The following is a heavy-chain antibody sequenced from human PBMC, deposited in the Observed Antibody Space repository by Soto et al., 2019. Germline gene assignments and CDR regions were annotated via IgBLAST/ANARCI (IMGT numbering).Heavy chain of an antibody. CDR3: ARASAYSSRSQIYNYYPMDA. CDR1: GGSFSGYY. CDR2: INHSGST. Sequence: SETLCLTCAVYGGSFSGYYWSWIRQPPGKGLEWIGEINHSGSTNYNPSLKSRVTISVDTSKNQFYLKLSSVTAADTAVYYCARASAYSSRSQIYNYYPMDARGQGPTVT. D-gene: IGHD6-13*01. V-gene: IGHV4-34*01. J-gene: IGHJ6*02.